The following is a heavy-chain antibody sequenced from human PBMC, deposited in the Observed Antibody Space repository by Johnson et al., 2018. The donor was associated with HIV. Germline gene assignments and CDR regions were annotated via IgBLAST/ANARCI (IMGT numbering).Heavy chain of an antibody. CDR1: GFTFSSYA. Sequence: VQLVESGGGLVQPGGSLRLSCAASGFTFSSYAMSWVRQAPGKGLEWVSAISGSGGSTYYADSVKGRFTISRDDSKNTAYLQMNSLKTEDTAVYYCTTEGVRDGYNLAFDIWGQGTMVTVSS. J-gene: IGHJ3*02. CDR3: TTEGVRDGYNLAFDI. CDR2: ISGSGGST. V-gene: IGHV3-23*04. D-gene: IGHD5-24*01.